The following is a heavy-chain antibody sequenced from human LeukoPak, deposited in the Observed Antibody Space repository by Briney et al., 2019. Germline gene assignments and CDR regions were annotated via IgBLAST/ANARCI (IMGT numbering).Heavy chain of an antibody. D-gene: IGHD4-17*01. J-gene: IGHJ4*02. CDR1: GGSISSGSYY. CDR2: IYTSGST. CDR3: ARDSTTTVTIFDY. Sequence: SETLSLTCTVSGGSISSGSYYWSWIRQPDGKGLEWIGRIYTSGSTNYNPSLKSRVTISVDTSKNQFSLKLSSVTAADTAVYYCARDSTTTVTIFDYWGQGTLVTVSS. V-gene: IGHV4-61*02.